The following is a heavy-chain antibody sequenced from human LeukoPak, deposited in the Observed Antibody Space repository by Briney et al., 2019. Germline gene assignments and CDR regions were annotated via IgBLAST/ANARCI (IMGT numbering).Heavy chain of an antibody. CDR2: INHSGST. D-gene: IGHD3-3*01. Sequence: PSETLSLTCAVYGGSFSGYYWSWIRQPPGKGLEWIGEINHSGSTNYNPSLKSRVTISVDTSKNQFSLRLNSVTAADTAAYYCARGLWSVDLNYWGQGTLVTVSS. CDR3: ARGLWSVDLNY. V-gene: IGHV4-34*01. CDR1: GGSFSGYY. J-gene: IGHJ4*02.